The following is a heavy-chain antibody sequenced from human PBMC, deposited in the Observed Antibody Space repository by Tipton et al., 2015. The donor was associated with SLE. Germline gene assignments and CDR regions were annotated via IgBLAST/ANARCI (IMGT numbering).Heavy chain of an antibody. CDR2: ISSRGGST. J-gene: IGHJ4*02. CDR3: AKDPSMIRGDREGY. V-gene: IGHV3-23*01. CDR1: GGSISSGGYY. Sequence: LSLTCTVSGGSISSGGYYWSWIRQAPGKGLEWVSAISSRGGSTYYADSVEGRFTISRDNSKNTLYLQMNSLRAEDTAVYYCAKDPSMIRGDREGYWGQGTLVTVSS. D-gene: IGHD3-22*01.